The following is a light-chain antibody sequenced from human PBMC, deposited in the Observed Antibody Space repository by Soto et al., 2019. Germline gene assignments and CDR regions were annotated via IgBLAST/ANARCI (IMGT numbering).Light chain of an antibody. CDR3: QHNNSYSQP. CDR2: GAS. CDR1: QSIRHY. V-gene: IGKV1-5*01. Sequence: DIQMTQSPPTLSASVGDRVTITCRASQSIRHYLAWYQQMPGKAPKLLIYGASTLQSGVPSRFSGSGSGTEFTLTISSLQPDDFGTYFCQHNNSYSQPLGQGPKVDIK. J-gene: IGKJ1*01.